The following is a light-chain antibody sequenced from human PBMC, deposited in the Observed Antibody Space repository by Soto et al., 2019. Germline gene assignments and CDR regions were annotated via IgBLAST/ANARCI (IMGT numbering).Light chain of an antibody. Sequence: QSVLTQPASVSGSPGQSITISCTGTSSDVGGYNYVSWYQQHPGKAPKLMIYDVSNRPSGVSNRFSGSKSGNTASLTISGLQAEDEVDYYCSSYTSSSIFYVFGTGTKVTVL. V-gene: IGLV2-14*01. CDR1: SSDVGGYNY. CDR2: DVS. J-gene: IGLJ1*01. CDR3: SSYTSSSIFYV.